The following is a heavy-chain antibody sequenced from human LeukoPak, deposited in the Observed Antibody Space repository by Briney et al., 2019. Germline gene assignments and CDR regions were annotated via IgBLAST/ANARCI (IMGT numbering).Heavy chain of an antibody. J-gene: IGHJ6*03. V-gene: IGHV3-21*01. Sequence: PGGSLRLSCAASGFTFSSYSMNWVRQAPGKGLEWVSSISSSSSYIYYADSVKGRFTISRDNAKNSLYLQMNSLRAEDTAVYYCARDASRDYDFWSGYFNGYYMDVWGKGTTVTVSS. CDR2: ISSSSSYI. CDR1: GFTFSSYS. CDR3: ARDASRDYDFWSGYFNGYYMDV. D-gene: IGHD3-3*01.